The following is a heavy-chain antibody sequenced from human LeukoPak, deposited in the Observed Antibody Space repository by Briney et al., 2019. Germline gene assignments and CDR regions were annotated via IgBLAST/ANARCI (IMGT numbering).Heavy chain of an antibody. CDR1: GFTFSSYA. D-gene: IGHD5-12*01. Sequence: GGSLRLSCAASGFTFSSYAMSWVRRAPGKGLEWVSAISGSGGSTYYADSVKGRFTISRDNSKNTLYLQMNSLKTEDTAVHYCTTLLTGRYSGYDKSGDYAYGAYYFDYWGQGTLVTVSS. CDR2: ISGSGGST. J-gene: IGHJ4*02. CDR3: TTLLTGRYSGYDKSGDYAYGAYYFDY. V-gene: IGHV3-23*01.